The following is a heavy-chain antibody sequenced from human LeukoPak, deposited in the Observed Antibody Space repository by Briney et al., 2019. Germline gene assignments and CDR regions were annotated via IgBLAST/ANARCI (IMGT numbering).Heavy chain of an antibody. CDR3: AKATSESSGYKFDS. Sequence: PGASLRLSCATSGFTFSGYGMNWVRLAPGKGLQWVSTITGSGARSYYADSVKGRFTISRDNSQNTLYLQMNSLRAEDTAVYYCAKATSESSGYKFDSWGQGTLVTVS. D-gene: IGHD3-22*01. CDR2: ITGSGARS. J-gene: IGHJ4*02. V-gene: IGHV3-23*01. CDR1: GFTFSGYG.